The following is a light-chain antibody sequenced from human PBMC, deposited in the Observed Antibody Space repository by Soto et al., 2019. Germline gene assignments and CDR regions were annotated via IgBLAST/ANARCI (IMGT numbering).Light chain of an antibody. V-gene: IGLV2-14*01. CDR3: SSYTSSSLWV. Sequence: QSVLTQPASVSGSPGLSITISCTGTSSDVGGYNYVSWYQQHPGKAPKLMIYDVSNRPSGVSNRFSGSKSGNTASLTISGLQAEDEADYYCSSYTSSSLWVFGGGTKLTVL. CDR2: DVS. CDR1: SSDVGGYNY. J-gene: IGLJ2*01.